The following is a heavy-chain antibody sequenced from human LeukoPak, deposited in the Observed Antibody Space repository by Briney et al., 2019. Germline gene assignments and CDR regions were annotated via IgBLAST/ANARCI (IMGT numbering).Heavy chain of an antibody. CDR3: VRGNEIDY. V-gene: IGHV3-30*02. D-gene: IGHD4-23*01. CDR2: IRYNGTNK. CDR1: GFTFSNYA. Sequence: SGGSLRLSCAASGFTFSNYAMHWVRQAPGKVLDWVAFIRYNGTNKNYADSVKGRFTISRDNSKNALYLEMSSLRLEDTAVYYCVRGNEIDYWGQGTLVTVSS. J-gene: IGHJ4*02.